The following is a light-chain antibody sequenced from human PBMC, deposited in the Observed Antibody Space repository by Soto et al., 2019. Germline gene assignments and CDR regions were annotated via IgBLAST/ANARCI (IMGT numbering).Light chain of an antibody. CDR1: QRVLYSSNNKNY. J-gene: IGKJ1*01. CDR3: QQYYSTPRT. V-gene: IGKV4-1*01. CDR2: WAS. Sequence: DIVMTQSPDSVTASLGERATINCKSSQRVLYSSNNKNYLAWYQQKPGQPPNLLIYWASTRESGVPDRFSGSGSGTNFTLTISSRLAEDVAVYFCQQYYSTPRTFGQGTRVEIK.